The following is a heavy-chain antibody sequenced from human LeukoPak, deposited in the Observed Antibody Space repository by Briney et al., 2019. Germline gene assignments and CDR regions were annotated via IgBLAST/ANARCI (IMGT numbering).Heavy chain of an antibody. J-gene: IGHJ4*02. CDR1: GGSISSSSYY. CDR3: VREILYCSGGSCYRGPFDN. CDR2: IYYSGST. V-gene: IGHV4-39*02. Sequence: SETLSLTCTVSGGSISSSSYYWGWIRQPPGKGLEWIGTIYYSGSTYYNPSLKSRVTISVDTSNDQFSLKLSSVTAADTAVYYCVREILYCSGGSCYRGPFDNWGQGTLVTVSA. D-gene: IGHD2-15*01.